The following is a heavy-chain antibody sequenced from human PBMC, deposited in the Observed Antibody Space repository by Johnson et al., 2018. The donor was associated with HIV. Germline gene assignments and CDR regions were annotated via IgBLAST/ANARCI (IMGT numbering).Heavy chain of an antibody. CDR3: ARSSGYYGTDAFDI. Sequence: QVQLVESGGGVVQPGRSLRLSCAASRITLSSYGMHWVRQAPGKGLEWVAVMWYDGSNKYYADSVKGRFTISRDNSKNTLYLQMNSLRPEDTAVYYCARSSGYYGTDAFDIWGQGTVVTVSS. D-gene: IGHD3-22*01. CDR1: RITLSSYG. CDR2: MWYDGSNK. J-gene: IGHJ3*02. V-gene: IGHV3-33*08.